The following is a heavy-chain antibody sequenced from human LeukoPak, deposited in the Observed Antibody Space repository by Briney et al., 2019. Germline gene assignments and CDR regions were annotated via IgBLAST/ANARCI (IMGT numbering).Heavy chain of an antibody. V-gene: IGHV1-18*01. CDR2: ISAYNGNT. CDR1: GYTFTSYG. J-gene: IGHJ2*01. D-gene: IGHD1-26*01. Sequence: ASVKVSCKASGYTFTSYGISWVRQAPGQGLEWMGWISAYNGNTNYAQKLQGRVTMTTDTSTSTAYMELRSLRSDDTAVYYCARGLLGWELLSPRWYFDLWGRGTLVTVSS. CDR3: ARGLLGWELLSPRWYFDL.